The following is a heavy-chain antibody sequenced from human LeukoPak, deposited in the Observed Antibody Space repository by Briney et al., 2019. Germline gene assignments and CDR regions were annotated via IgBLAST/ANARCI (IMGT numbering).Heavy chain of an antibody. D-gene: IGHD1-26*01. CDR1: GFTFSTHY. J-gene: IGHJ4*02. V-gene: IGHV3-7*01. CDR3: ARDIGHLDC. Sequence: GGTLRLSCAASGFTFSTHYMSWVRQAPGKGLEWVANINHVGSEENYVGSVKGRFTISRDNAKNSLFLQMDSLRVEDTAVYYCARDIGHLDCWGQGALVTVSS. CDR2: INHVGSEE.